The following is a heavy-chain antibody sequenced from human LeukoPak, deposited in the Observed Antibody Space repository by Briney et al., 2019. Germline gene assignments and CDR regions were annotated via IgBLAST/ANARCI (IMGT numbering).Heavy chain of an antibody. Sequence: PSETLSLTCTVSGGSISSSSYYWGWIRQPPGKGLEWIGSIYYSGSTYYNPSLKSRVTISVDTSKNQFSLKLSSVTPADTAVYYCARDHIQVGATSWGQGTLVTVSS. D-gene: IGHD1-26*01. CDR2: IYYSGST. CDR1: GGSISSSSYY. J-gene: IGHJ5*02. CDR3: ARDHIQVGATS. V-gene: IGHV4-39*07.